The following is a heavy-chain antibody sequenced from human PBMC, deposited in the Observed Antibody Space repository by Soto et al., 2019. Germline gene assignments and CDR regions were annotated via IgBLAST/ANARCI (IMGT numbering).Heavy chain of an antibody. D-gene: IGHD2-8*01. V-gene: IGHV4-59*01. Sequence: SETLSLTCTVSGGSISSYYWSWIRQPPGKGLEWIGYIYYSGSTNYNPSLKSRDTISVDTSKNQFSLKLSSVTAADTAVYYCARDHCTNGVCYVDYWGQGTLVTVSS. CDR3: ARDHCTNGVCYVDY. CDR1: GGSISSYY. J-gene: IGHJ4*02. CDR2: IYYSGST.